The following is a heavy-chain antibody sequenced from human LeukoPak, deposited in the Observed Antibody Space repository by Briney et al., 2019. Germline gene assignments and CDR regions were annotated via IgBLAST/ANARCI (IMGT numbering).Heavy chain of an antibody. CDR1: GYSISSGYY. CDR3: AREGSATARPFVSNDY. CDR2: IHTSGNT. J-gene: IGHJ4*02. Sequence: SETLSLTCAVSGYSISSGYYWGWIRQPAGKGLEWIGRIHTSGNTDYNPSLKSRVTMSVDTSKNQFSLKVRSVTVADTAVYYCAREGSATARPFVSNDYWGQGILVTVSS. V-gene: IGHV4-4*07. D-gene: IGHD6-6*01.